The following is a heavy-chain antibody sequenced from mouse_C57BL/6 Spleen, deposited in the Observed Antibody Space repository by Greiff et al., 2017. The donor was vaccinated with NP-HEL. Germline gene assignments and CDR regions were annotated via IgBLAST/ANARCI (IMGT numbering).Heavy chain of an antibody. V-gene: IGHV1-18*01. D-gene: IGHD2-3*01. J-gene: IGHJ4*01. Sequence: EVQLQQSGPELVKPGASVKIPCKASGYTFTDYNMDWVKQSHGKSLEWIGDINPNNGGTIYNQKFKGKATLTVDKSSSTAYMELRSLTSEDTAVYYCARSNDGYYDYAMDDWGQGTSVTVSS. CDR1: GYTFTDYN. CDR3: ARSNDGYYDYAMDD. CDR2: INPNNGGT.